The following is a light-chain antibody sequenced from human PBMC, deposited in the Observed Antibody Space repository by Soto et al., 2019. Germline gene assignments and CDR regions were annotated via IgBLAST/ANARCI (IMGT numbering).Light chain of an antibody. CDR1: QGISSW. V-gene: IGKV1-12*01. CDR3: QQRNNWPIT. J-gene: IGKJ5*01. Sequence: DIQMTQSPSSVSASVGDRITITCRASQGISSWLAWYQQKPGKAPKLLIYAASSLQSGVPSRFSGSGSGTDFTLTINSLEPEDFAVYYCQQRNNWPITFGQGTRLEIK. CDR2: AAS.